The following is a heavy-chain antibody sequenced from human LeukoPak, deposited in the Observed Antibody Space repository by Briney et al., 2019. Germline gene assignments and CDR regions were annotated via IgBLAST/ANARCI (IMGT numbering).Heavy chain of an antibody. D-gene: IGHD2-15*01. CDR2: IYYSGST. J-gene: IGHJ4*02. CDR3: ARDNCSGGSCYNFDY. Sequence: SETLSLTCTVSGGSISSYYWSWIRKPPGKGLEWIGYIYYSGSTNYNPSLKSRVTISVDTSKNQFSLKLSSVTAADTAVYYCARDNCSGGSCYNFDYWGQGTLVTVSS. V-gene: IGHV4-59*01. CDR1: GGSISSYY.